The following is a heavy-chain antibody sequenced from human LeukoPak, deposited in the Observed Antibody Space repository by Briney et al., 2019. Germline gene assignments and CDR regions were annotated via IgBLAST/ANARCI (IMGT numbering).Heavy chain of an antibody. D-gene: IGHD2-8*02. Sequence: GGSLRLSCAASGFTFSSYAMSWVRQAPGKGLEWVSAISGSGGSTYYADSVKGRFTISRDNSKNTLYLQMNSLRDEDTAVYYCARDETGVGSGGIDLWGQGTLVTVSS. CDR1: GFTFSSYA. CDR2: ISGSGGST. V-gene: IGHV3-23*01. CDR3: ARDETGVGSGGIDL. J-gene: IGHJ4*02.